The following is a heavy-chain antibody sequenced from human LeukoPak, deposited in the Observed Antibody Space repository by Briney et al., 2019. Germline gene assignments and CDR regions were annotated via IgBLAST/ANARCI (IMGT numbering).Heavy chain of an antibody. D-gene: IGHD7-27*01. J-gene: IGHJ4*02. CDR3: AKDDGLTGIDY. CDR2: IYSSIGT. V-gene: IGHV3-53*01. CDR1: GFTVSSNY. Sequence: PGGSLRLSCAASGFTVSSNYMSWVRQGPGKGLEWVSVIYSSIGTDYADSVKGRFTISRDNSKNTVYLQMNSLRAEDTAVYYCAKDDGLTGIDYWGQGTLVTVSS.